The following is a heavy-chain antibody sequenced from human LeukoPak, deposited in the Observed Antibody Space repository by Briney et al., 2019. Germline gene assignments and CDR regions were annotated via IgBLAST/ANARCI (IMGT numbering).Heavy chain of an antibody. CDR1: GGTFSSYA. Sequence: SVKVSCKASGGTFSSYAISWVRQAPGQGLEWMGGIIPIFGTANYAQKFQGRVTITADKPTSTAYMELSSLRSEDTAVYYCARTRDVGLFDYWGQGTLVTVSS. CDR2: IIPIFGTA. V-gene: IGHV1-69*06. CDR3: ARTRDVGLFDY. D-gene: IGHD2-21*01. J-gene: IGHJ4*02.